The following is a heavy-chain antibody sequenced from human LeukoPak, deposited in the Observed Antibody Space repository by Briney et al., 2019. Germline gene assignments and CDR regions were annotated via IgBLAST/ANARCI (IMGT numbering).Heavy chain of an antibody. J-gene: IGHJ4*02. Sequence: PGGSLRLSXAASGFTFRSYWMHWVRQAPGKGLVWVSRINSDGSSTSYADSVKGRFTISRDNAKNTLYLQMNSLRAEDTAVYYCARGMYSSSWYTFLVYWGQGTLVTVSS. CDR1: GFTFRSYW. CDR2: INSDGSST. D-gene: IGHD6-13*01. CDR3: ARGMYSSSWYTFLVY. V-gene: IGHV3-74*01.